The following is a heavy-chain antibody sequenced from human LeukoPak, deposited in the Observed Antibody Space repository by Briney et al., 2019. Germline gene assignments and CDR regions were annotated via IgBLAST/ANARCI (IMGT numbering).Heavy chain of an antibody. J-gene: IGHJ4*02. CDR3: ARAEVRGVITDYGGYYFDY. Sequence: ASVKVSCKASGYTFTGYYIHWVRQAPGQGLEWMGWINPNSGGTNYAQKFQGRVTITTDESTSTAYMELSSLRSEDTAVYYCARAEVRGVITDYGGYYFDYWGQGTPDTVSS. V-gene: IGHV1-2*02. CDR1: GYTFTGYY. CDR2: INPNSGGT. D-gene: IGHD3-10*01.